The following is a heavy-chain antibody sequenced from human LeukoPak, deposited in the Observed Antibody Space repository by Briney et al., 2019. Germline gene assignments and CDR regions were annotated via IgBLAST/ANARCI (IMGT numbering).Heavy chain of an antibody. Sequence: GGTLRLSCAASGFTFSSYAMSWVRQAPGKGLEWVSDISGSGGSTYYADSVKGRFTISRDNSKNTLYLQMNRLRAEDTAVYYCAKRGLAAALFRWGQGTLVTVSS. CDR1: GFTFSSYA. CDR3: AKRGLAAALFR. CDR2: ISGSGGST. D-gene: IGHD6-13*01. J-gene: IGHJ4*02. V-gene: IGHV3-23*01.